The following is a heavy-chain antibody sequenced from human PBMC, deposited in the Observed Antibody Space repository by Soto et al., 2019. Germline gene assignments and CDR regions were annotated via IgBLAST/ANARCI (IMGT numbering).Heavy chain of an antibody. J-gene: IGHJ2*01. CDR3: ARPTYYYASKRGRKPWYFDL. V-gene: IGHV1-8*01. D-gene: IGHD3-22*01. Sequence: AASVNVSGKSSGYTFTSYYINWGRQATGQGLEWMGWMNPNSGNTGYAQKFQGRVTMTRNTSISTAYMELSSLRSEDTAVYYCARPTYYYASKRGRKPWYFDLWGRGTLVTVSS. CDR1: GYTFTSYY. CDR2: MNPNSGNT.